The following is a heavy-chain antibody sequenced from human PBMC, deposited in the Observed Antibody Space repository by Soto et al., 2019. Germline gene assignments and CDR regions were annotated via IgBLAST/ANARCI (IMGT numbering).Heavy chain of an antibody. CDR2: IYYSGST. CDR3: ARDVESGSSQYYYYFYGMDV. D-gene: IGHD1-26*01. J-gene: IGHJ6*02. Sequence: SETLSLTCTVSGGSISSYYWSWIRQPPGKGLEWIGYIYYSGSTNYNPSLKSRVTISVDTSKNQFSLKLSSVTAADTAVYYCARDVESGSSQYYYYFYGMDVWGQGTTVTVSS. CDR1: GGSISSYY. V-gene: IGHV4-59*01.